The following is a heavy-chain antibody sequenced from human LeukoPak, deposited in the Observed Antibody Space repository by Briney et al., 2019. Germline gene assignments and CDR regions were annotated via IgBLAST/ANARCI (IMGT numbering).Heavy chain of an antibody. CDR3: ARDYHRRYYYDSSGYQVGY. CDR1: GGTFSSYT. Sequence: ASVKVSCKASGGTFSSYTISWVRQAPGQGLEWMGIINPSGGSTSYAQKFQGRVTMTRDTSTSTVYMELSSLRSEDTAVYYCARDYHRRYYYDSSGYQVGYWGQGTLVTVSS. J-gene: IGHJ4*02. V-gene: IGHV1-46*01. CDR2: INPSGGST. D-gene: IGHD3-22*01.